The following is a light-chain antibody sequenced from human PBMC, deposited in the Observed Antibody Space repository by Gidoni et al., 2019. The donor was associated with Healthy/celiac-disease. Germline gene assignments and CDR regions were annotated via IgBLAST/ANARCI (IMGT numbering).Light chain of an antibody. CDR2: DDS. V-gene: IGLV3-21*03. Sequence: SSLLTYTSSRTVPHGKTASMTCVGNNIGSKSVHWYQQKPGQAPVLVVYDDSDRPSWIPERFSGSNSGNTATLTISRVEAGDEADYYCQVWDSSSDHWVFGGGTKLTVL. CDR3: QVWDSSSDHWV. CDR1: NIGSKS. J-gene: IGLJ3*02.